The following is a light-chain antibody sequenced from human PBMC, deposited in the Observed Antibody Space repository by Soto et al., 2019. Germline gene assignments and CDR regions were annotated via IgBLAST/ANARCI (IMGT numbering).Light chain of an antibody. V-gene: IGKV1-5*01. CDR2: HAS. CDR3: QQYNRYS. CDR1: QSISNW. J-gene: IGKJ1*01. Sequence: IQMTQSPSPLPASVGDRVTITCRASQSISNWLAWNQQKPGTAPKVLIYHASNLQSGVPSRFSGSGSGTEFTLTISSLQPDDFATYYCQQYNRYSFGQGTKVDI.